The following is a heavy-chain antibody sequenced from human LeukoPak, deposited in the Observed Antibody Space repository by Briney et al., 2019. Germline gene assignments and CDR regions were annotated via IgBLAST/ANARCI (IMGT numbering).Heavy chain of an antibody. CDR1: GYSFTSYW. J-gene: IGHJ6*03. CDR3: ARHPQMGNYYYYYMDV. Sequence: PEESLKISCKGSGYSFTSYWIGRVRQMPGRGLEWMGIIYPGDSDTRYSPSFQGQVTISADKSISTAYLQWSSLKASDTAMYYCARHPQMGNYYYYYMDVWGKGTTVTVSS. CDR2: IYPGDSDT. D-gene: IGHD7-27*01. V-gene: IGHV5-51*01.